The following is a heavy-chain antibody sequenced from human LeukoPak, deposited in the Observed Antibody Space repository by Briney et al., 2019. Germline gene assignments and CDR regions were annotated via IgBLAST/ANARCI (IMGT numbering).Heavy chain of an antibody. D-gene: IGHD3-9*01. CDR2: IYYSGST. CDR1: GGSISSYY. V-gene: IGHV4-59*01. Sequence: SETLSLTCTVSGGSISSYYWSWIRQPPGKGLEWIGYIYYSGSTNYNPSLKSRVTISVDTSKNQFSLKLSPVTAADTAVYYCARSKDILTGYCFDYWGQGTLVTVSS. J-gene: IGHJ4*02. CDR3: ARSKDILTGYCFDY.